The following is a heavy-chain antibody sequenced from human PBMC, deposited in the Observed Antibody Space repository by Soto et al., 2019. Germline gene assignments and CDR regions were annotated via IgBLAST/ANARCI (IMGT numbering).Heavy chain of an antibody. Sequence: QVQLQESGPRLVKPSETLSLTCTVSGGSISSYYWSWIRQPPGKGLEWIGYFYYSGSTNYNPSLKSRVTISVDTSKDQFSLKLNSVTAADTAVYYCARHYRASDAFDVWGQGTMVTVSS. D-gene: IGHD1-26*01. CDR3: ARHYRASDAFDV. CDR2: FYYSGST. V-gene: IGHV4-59*08. J-gene: IGHJ3*01. CDR1: GGSISSYY.